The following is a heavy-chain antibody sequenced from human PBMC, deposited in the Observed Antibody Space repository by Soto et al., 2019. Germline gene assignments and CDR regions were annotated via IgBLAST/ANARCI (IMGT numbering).Heavy chain of an antibody. D-gene: IGHD3-10*01. CDR2: IDTRGGSA. CDR1: GYTFTRYN. J-gene: IGHJ3*02. V-gene: IGHV1-46*01. Sequence: QAQLVQSGAEVKKPGASANISCKASGYTFTRYNIHWVRQAPGQGLEWMGIIDTRGGSADYTQRFQGRVTMTRDTSTGTVYMRLSSLGSEDTAVYYCARDLPRDLVRGSFDIWGQGTMVTVSS. CDR3: ARDLPRDLVRGSFDI.